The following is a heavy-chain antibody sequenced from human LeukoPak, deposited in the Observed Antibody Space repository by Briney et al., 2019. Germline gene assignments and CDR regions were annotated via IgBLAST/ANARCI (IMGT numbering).Heavy chain of an antibody. Sequence: SETLSLTCAVYGGSFSGYYWSWIRQPPGKGLEWIGEINHSGSTNYNPSLKSRVTISVDTSKNQFSLKLSSVTAADTAVYYCAKYSSWYAQIDYWGQGTLVTVSS. D-gene: IGHD6-13*01. CDR1: GGSFSGYY. V-gene: IGHV4-34*01. CDR3: AKYSSWYAQIDY. J-gene: IGHJ4*02. CDR2: INHSGST.